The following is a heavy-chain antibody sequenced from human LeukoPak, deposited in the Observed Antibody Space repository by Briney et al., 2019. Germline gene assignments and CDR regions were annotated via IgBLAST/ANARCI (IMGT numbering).Heavy chain of an antibody. CDR3: AKANYIGSYSALDY. D-gene: IGHD1-26*01. J-gene: IGHJ4*02. V-gene: IGHV3-74*01. CDR2: INSDGSTT. Sequence: SGGSLRLSCAASGFTFSAYWMHWVRQAPGKGPVWVSRINSDGSTTSYADSGKGRFTISRDNAKNTLYLQMNSLRAEDTAVYYCAKANYIGSYSALDYWGQGTLVTVSS. CDR1: GFTFSAYW.